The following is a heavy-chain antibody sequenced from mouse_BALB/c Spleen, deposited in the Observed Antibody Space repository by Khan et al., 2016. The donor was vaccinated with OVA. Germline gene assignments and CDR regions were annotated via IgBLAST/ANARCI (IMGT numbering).Heavy chain of an antibody. CDR1: GYTFTNYR. CDR3: ARETRYGYFDV. J-gene: IGHJ1*01. Sequence: QIQLVQSGPELKKPGETVKISCKASGYTFTNYRMNWMKQAPGKGLKWMGWINTYTGEPTYADDFKGRFAFSLETSASTAYLQLNNLKNEDMATXFCARETRYGYFDVWGAGTTVTVSS. CDR2: INTYTGEP. V-gene: IGHV9-1*02.